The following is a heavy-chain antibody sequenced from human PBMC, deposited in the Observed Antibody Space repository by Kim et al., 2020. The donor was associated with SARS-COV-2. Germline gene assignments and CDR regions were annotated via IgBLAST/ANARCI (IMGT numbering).Heavy chain of an antibody. V-gene: IGHV3-30*18. CDR3: AKDRAVYSYQDY. CDR1: GFTFSSYG. CDR2: ISYDGSNK. J-gene: IGHJ4*02. Sequence: GGSLRLSCAASGFTFSSYGMHWVRQAPGKGLEWVAVISYDGSNKYYADSVKGRFTISRDNSKNTLYLQMNSLRAEDTAVYYCAKDRAVYSYQDYWGQGTLVTVSS. D-gene: IGHD5-18*01.